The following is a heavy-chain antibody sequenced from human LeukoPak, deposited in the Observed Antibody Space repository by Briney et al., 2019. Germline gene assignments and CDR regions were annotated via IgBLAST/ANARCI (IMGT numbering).Heavy chain of an antibody. CDR1: GFTFDDYA. J-gene: IGHJ4*02. CDR3: AKGGNMLLG. Sequence: GGSLRLSCAASGFTFDDYAMHWVRQAPGKGLEWVSGISWNSGSIGYADSVKGRFTISRDNAKNSLYLQMNSLRAEDTALYYCAKGGNMLLGWGQGTLVTVSS. V-gene: IGHV3-9*01. CDR2: ISWNSGSI. D-gene: IGHD2-8*01.